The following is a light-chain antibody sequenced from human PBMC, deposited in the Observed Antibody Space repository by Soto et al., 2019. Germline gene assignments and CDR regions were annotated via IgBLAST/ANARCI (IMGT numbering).Light chain of an antibody. J-gene: IGKJ5*01. CDR1: QSVSSSY. CDR3: QQYRSSPLIT. CDR2: GAS. Sequence: EIVLTQSPGTLSLSPGERATLSCRASQSVSSSYLAWYQQKPGQAPRLLIYGASSRATGIPDRFSGSGSGTDYTLTISRLEPEDFAVYYCQQYRSSPLITFGQGTRLE. V-gene: IGKV3-20*01.